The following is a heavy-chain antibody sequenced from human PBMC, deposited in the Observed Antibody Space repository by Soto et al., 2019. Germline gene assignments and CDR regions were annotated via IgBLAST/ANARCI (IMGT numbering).Heavy chain of an antibody. CDR1: GGSISSYY. J-gene: IGHJ4*02. D-gene: IGHD5-18*01. V-gene: IGHV4-59*01. CDR2: IYYSGST. Sequence: QVQLQESGPGLVKPSETLSLTCTVSGGSISSYYWSWIRQPPGKGLEWIGYIYYSGSTNYSPSLKSRVTISVDTSKNQFSLNLTSVTAADTAVYYCARNVDTTRAYYFDYWGQGTLVTVSS. CDR3: ARNVDTTRAYYFDY.